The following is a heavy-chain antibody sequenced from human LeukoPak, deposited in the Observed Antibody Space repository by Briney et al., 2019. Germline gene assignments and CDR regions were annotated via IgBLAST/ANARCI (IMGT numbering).Heavy chain of an antibody. CDR1: GGSVSSYY. J-gene: IGHJ4*02. V-gene: IGHV4-59*02. CDR3: ARVGDYGGNLFDY. CDR2: IYYSGST. D-gene: IGHD4-23*01. Sequence: SETLSLTCTVSGGSVSSYYWSWIRQPPGKGLEWIGYIYYSGSTNYNPSLKSRVTISVDTSKKQFSLKLSSVTAADTAVYYCARVGDYGGNLFDYWGQGTLVTVSS.